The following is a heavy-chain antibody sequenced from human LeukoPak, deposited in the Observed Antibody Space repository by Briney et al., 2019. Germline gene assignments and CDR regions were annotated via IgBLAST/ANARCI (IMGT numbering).Heavy chain of an antibody. CDR2: IRSKAYGGTT. CDR1: GFTFGDYA. V-gene: IGHV3-49*04. Sequence: GGSLRLSCTASGFTFGDYAMSWVRQAPGKGLEWVGFIRSKAYGGTTEYAASVKGRFTISRDDAKSIAYLQMHSLKTEDTAVYYCTREHYGSGSYYPPLDYWGQGTLVTVSS. CDR3: TREHYGSGSYYPPLDY. D-gene: IGHD3-10*01. J-gene: IGHJ4*02.